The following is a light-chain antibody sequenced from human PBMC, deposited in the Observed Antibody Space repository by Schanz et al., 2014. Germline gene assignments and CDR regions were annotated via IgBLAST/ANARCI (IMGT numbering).Light chain of an antibody. V-gene: IGLV2-11*01. Sequence: QSALTQPRSVSGSPGQSVTISCTGTSSDVGRYNYVSWYQQHPGKPPKLMISDVTKRPSGVPDRFSGSKSGNTASLAISGLQSEDEADYYCAAWDDSLQSWVFGGGTKLTVL. J-gene: IGLJ3*02. CDR1: SSDVGRYNY. CDR3: AAWDDSLQSWV. CDR2: DVT.